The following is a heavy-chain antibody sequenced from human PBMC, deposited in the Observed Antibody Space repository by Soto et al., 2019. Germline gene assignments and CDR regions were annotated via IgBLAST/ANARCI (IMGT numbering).Heavy chain of an antibody. Sequence: GESLKISCKGSGYSFTSYWIGWVRQMPGKGLEWMGIIYPTDSDTRYSLSFQGQVTISADKSINTAYLQWSSLKASDTAMYYCARQDGGAAYYFDDWGQGTLVTVSS. J-gene: IGHJ4*02. V-gene: IGHV5-51*01. CDR3: ARQDGGAAYYFDD. CDR1: GYSFTSYW. D-gene: IGHD2-21*01. CDR2: IYPTDSDT.